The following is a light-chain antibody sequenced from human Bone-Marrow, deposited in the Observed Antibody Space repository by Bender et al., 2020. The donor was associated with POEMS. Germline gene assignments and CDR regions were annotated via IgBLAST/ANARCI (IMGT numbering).Light chain of an antibody. CDR2: EDN. J-gene: IGLJ3*02. CDR1: NLGNKY. Sequence: SYELTQPPSVSVSPGQTASITCSGDNLGNKYVSWCQQKPGQSPVLVIYEDNKRPSGIPERFSGSISGNTGTLTITGTQAMDEADYYCLEWDTSNVVFGGGTKLAVL. V-gene: IGLV3-1*01. CDR3: LEWDTSNVV.